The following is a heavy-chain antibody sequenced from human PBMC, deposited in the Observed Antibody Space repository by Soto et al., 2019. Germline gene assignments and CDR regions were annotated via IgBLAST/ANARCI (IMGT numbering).Heavy chain of an antibody. J-gene: IGHJ6*01. CDR1: GFTFSSYA. V-gene: IGHV3-30-3*01. CDR2: ISYDGSNK. Sequence: QVQLVESGGGVVQPGRSLRLSCAASGFTFSSYAIHWVRQAPGKGLEWVAVISYDGSNKYYADSVKGRFTISRDNSKNTLYPQMNSLRAEDTAVYYCARDWMGGDFWSGYYSSYYGMDVW. CDR3: ARDWMGGDFWSGYYSSYYGMDV. D-gene: IGHD3-3*01.